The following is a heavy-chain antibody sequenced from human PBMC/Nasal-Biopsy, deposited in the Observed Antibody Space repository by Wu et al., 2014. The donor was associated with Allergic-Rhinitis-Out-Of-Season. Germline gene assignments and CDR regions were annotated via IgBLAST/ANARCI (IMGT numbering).Heavy chain of an antibody. CDR2: ISSSSSTI. V-gene: IGHV3-48*04. J-gene: IGHJ3*02. Sequence: YISSSSSTIYYADSVKGRFTISRDNAKNSLYLQMNSLRAEDTAVYYCARDLPLTYYYDSSGPDAFDIWGQGTMVTVSS. D-gene: IGHD3-22*01. CDR3: ARDLPLTYYYDSSGPDAFDI.